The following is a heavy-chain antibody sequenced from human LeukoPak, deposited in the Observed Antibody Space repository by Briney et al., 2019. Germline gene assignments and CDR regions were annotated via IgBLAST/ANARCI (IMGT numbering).Heavy chain of an antibody. CDR1: GDSISSYY. Sequence: KPSETLSLTCTVSGDSISSYYWSWIRQPPGKGLEWIGYIYYSGSTDYNPSLKSRVTISVDTSKNQFSLKLSSVTAADTAVYYCARLYYDSSRYPNWFDPWGQGTLVTVSS. CDR3: ARLYYDSSRYPNWFDP. D-gene: IGHD3-22*01. V-gene: IGHV4-59*08. J-gene: IGHJ5*02. CDR2: IYYSGST.